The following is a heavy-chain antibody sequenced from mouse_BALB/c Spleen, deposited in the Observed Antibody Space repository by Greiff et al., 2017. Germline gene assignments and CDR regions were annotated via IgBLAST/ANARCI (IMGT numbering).Heavy chain of an antibody. CDR2: ISSGGST. J-gene: IGHJ2*01. D-gene: IGHD1-1*01. CDR1: GFTFSSYA. Sequence: EVMLVESGGGLVKPGGSLKLSCAASGFTFSSYAMSWVRQTPEKRLEWVASISSGGSTYYPDSVEGLFTISRDNARNILYLQMSSLRSEDTAMYYCARASLYGSSFDYWGQGTTLTVSS. V-gene: IGHV5-6-5*01. CDR3: ARASLYGSSFDY.